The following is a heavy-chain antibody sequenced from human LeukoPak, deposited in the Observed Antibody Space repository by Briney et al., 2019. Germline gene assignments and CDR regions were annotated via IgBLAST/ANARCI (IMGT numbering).Heavy chain of an antibody. V-gene: IGHV1-18*01. Sequence: GGSLRLSCAASGFTFTSYGISWVRQAPGQGLEWMGWISAYNGNTNYAQKLQGRVTMTTDTSTSTAYMELRSLRSDDTAVYYCARDSRRYILTGGNDYWGQGTLVTVSS. CDR3: ARDSRRYILTGGNDY. CDR1: GFTFTSYG. D-gene: IGHD3-9*01. J-gene: IGHJ4*02. CDR2: ISAYNGNT.